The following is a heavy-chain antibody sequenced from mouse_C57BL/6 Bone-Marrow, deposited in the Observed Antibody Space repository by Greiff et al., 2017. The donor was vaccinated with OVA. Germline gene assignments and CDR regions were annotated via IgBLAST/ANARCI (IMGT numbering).Heavy chain of an antibody. CDR2: ISNGGGST. D-gene: IGHD2-4*01. V-gene: IGHV5-12*01. Sequence: EVKLVESGGGLVQPGGSLKLSCAASGFTFSDYYMYWVRQTPEKRLEWVAYISNGGGSTYYPDTVKGRFTISRDNAKNTLYLQMSRLKSEDTAMYYCARHTMITPQRYYAMDYRGEKDSDTASS. J-gene: IGHJ4*01. CDR3: ARHTMITPQRYYAMDY. CDR1: GFTFSDYY.